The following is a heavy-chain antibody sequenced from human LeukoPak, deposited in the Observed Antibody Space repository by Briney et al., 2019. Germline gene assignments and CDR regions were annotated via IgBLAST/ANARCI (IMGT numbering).Heavy chain of an antibody. CDR1: GFTVSIYG. D-gene: IGHD6-19*01. V-gene: IGHV3-30*03. Sequence: PGRSLRLSWAASGFTVSIYGMHWVRQAPGKGLEWVAVISYDGSNKYYADSVKGRFTISRDNSKHTLYLQKNSLRAEDTALYYCAQVGGIAVAGTVFVDYWGQGTLVTVSS. J-gene: IGHJ4*02. CDR3: AQVGGIAVAGTVFVDY. CDR2: ISYDGSNK.